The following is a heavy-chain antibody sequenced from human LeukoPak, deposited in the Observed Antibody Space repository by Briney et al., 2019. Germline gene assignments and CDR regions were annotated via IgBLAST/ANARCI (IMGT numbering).Heavy chain of an antibody. CDR3: ATGGYCSSTSCYTGGLGY. J-gene: IGHJ4*02. D-gene: IGHD2-2*02. V-gene: IGHV1-8*03. Sequence: ASVKVSCKASGYTFTSYDINWVRQATGQGLEWMGWMNPNSGNTGYAQKFQGRVTITRNTSISTAYMELSSLRSEDTAVYYCATGGYCSSTSCYTGGLGYWGQGTLVTVSS. CDR2: MNPNSGNT. CDR1: GYTFTSYD.